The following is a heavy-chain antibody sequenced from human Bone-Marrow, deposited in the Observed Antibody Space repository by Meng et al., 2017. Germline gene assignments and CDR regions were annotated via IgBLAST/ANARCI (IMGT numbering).Heavy chain of an antibody. CDR2: IHHSGST. D-gene: IGHD4-11*01. V-gene: IGHV4-34*01. Sequence: QQWGAALLKPSDPVSLTCFVSGGSFSDYCWSGIRQPTGKGLEWIGEIHHSGSTNYNPSLEGRATISVDTSQNNLSLRLSSVTAADSAVYYCARGPTTMAHDFDYWGQGTLVTVSS. CDR3: ARGPTTMAHDFDY. CDR1: GGSFSDYC. J-gene: IGHJ4*02.